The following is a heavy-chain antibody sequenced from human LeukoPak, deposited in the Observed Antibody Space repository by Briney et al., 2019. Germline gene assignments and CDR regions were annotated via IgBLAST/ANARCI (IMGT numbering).Heavy chain of an antibody. CDR3: TSWYLAAAGMFDY. D-gene: IGHD6-13*01. CDR2: ISYDGSNK. CDR1: GFTFSSYA. J-gene: IGHJ4*02. V-gene: IGHV3-30-3*01. Sequence: GGSLRLSCAASGFTFSSYAMHWVRQAPGKGLEWVAVISYDGSNKYYADSVKGRFTISRDNSKNTLYLQMNSLRAEDTAVYYCTSWYLAAAGMFDYWGQGTLVTVSS.